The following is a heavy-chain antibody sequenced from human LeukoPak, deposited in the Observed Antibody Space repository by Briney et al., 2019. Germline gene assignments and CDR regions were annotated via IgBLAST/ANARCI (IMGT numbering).Heavy chain of an antibody. CDR1: GFTFSSYW. Sequence: PGGSLGLSCAASGFTFSSYWMSWVRQAPGKGLEWVANIKQDGSEKYYLDSVKGRFTISRDNAENSLYLQMNSLRVEDTAVYYCARDPLPGEWGQGTLVTVSS. CDR3: ARDPLPGE. CDR2: IKQDGSEK. V-gene: IGHV3-7*01. J-gene: IGHJ4*02. D-gene: IGHD3-16*01.